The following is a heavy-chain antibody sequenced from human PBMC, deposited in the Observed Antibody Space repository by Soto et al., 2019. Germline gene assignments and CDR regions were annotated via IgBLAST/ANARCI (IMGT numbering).Heavy chain of an antibody. CDR2: IIPIFGTA. J-gene: IGHJ6*02. Sequence: SVKVSCKASGVTFSSYAISWVRQAPGQGLEWMGGIIPIFGTANYAQKFQGRVTITADESTSTAYMELSSLRSKDTAVYYCARGCSGGSCYRYYYYYGMDVWGQGTTVTVSS. CDR3: ARGCSGGSCYRYYYYYGMDV. V-gene: IGHV1-69*13. CDR1: GVTFSSYA. D-gene: IGHD2-15*01.